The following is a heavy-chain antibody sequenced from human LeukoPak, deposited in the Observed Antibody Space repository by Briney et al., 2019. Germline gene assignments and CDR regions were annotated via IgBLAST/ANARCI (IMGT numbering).Heavy chain of an antibody. CDR1: GDSVSSNSAA. J-gene: IGHJ4*02. V-gene: IGHV6-1*01. CDR3: ARESKARDIVATMVFDY. D-gene: IGHD5-12*01. Sequence: SQTLSLTCAISGDSVSSNSAAWNWIRQSPSRGLEWLGRTYHRSKWYNDYAESLKSRITINPDTSKNQFSLQLNSVTPEETAVYYCARESKARDIVATMVFDYWGQGTLVTVSS. CDR2: TYHRSKWYN.